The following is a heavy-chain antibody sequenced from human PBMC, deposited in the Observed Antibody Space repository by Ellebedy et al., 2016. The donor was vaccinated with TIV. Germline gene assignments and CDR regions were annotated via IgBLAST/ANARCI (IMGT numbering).Heavy chain of an antibody. CDR3: ARTSTMVRGALDY. CDR2: FHYSGTT. V-gene: IGHV4-59*01. CDR1: DGSIRSYH. J-gene: IGHJ4*02. Sequence: SETLSLXCTVSDGSIRSYHWSWIRQSPGKGLEWIGYFHYSGTTNYNPSLKSRLSISVDTSKNQFSLNLSSVTAADMGVYYCARTSTMVRGALDYWGQGTLVTVSS. D-gene: IGHD3-10*01.